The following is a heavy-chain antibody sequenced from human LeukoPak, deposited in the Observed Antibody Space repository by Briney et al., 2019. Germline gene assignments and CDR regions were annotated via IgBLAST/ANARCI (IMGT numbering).Heavy chain of an antibody. V-gene: IGHV3-30*02. CDR3: AKDRSYYGSGSFPDDY. D-gene: IGHD3-10*01. CDR2: IRYDGSNK. Sequence: GGSLRLSCAASGFTFSTYNMNWVRQAPGKGLEWVAFIRYDGSNKYYADSVKGRFTISRDNSKNTLYLQMNSLRAEDTAVYYCAKDRSYYGSGSFPDDYWGQGTLVTVSS. J-gene: IGHJ4*02. CDR1: GFTFSTYN.